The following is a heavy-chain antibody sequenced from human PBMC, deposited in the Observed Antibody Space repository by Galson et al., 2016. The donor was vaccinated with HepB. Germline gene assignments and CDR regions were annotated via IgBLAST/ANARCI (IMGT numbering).Heavy chain of an antibody. V-gene: IGHV3-23*01. CDR1: GFSFSTCA. CDR2: ISGSGAAT. CDR3: AKDLRDGTYYLDY. D-gene: IGHD5-24*01. J-gene: IGHJ4*02. Sequence: SLRLSCAASGFSFSTCAMTWVRQAPGKGLXXVAAISGSGAATYYADSVQGRFSISRDNAKNTLDLQMSSLRVDDTAVYFCAKDLRDGTYYLDYWGQGTLVTVT.